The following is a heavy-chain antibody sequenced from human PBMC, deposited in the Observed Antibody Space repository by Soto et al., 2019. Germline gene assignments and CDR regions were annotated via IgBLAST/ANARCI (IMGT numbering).Heavy chain of an antibody. D-gene: IGHD3-16*01. J-gene: IGHJ5*02. CDR1: GFTFSSYS. CDR3: ARGGYIWGSFLGWFDP. CDR2: ISSSSSTI. Sequence: GGSLRLSCAASGFTFSSYSMNWVRQAPGKGLEWVSYISSSSSTIYYADSVKGRFTISSDNAKNSLYLQMNSLRAEDTAVYYCARGGYIWGSFLGWFDPWGQGTLVTVSS. V-gene: IGHV3-48*01.